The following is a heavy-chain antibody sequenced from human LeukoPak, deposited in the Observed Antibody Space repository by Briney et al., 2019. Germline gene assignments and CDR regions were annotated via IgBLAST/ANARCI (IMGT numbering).Heavy chain of an antibody. Sequence: SDTLSLTCTVSGYSISSSNWWGWIRQPPGKGLEWIGYIYYSGSTYYNPSLKSRVTISVDTSKNQFSLKLSSVTAADTAVYYCAIRPTAVAVDYWGQGTLVTVSS. CDR1: GYSISSSNW. CDR2: IYYSGST. D-gene: IGHD6-19*01. V-gene: IGHV4-28*01. CDR3: AIRPTAVAVDY. J-gene: IGHJ4*02.